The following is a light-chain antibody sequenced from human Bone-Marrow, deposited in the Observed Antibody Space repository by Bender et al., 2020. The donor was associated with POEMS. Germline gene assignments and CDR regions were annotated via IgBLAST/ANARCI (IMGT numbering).Light chain of an antibody. CDR3: QSAASSGSPWV. CDR2: KDV. V-gene: IGLV3-25*03. CDR1: ELPRQF. J-gene: IGLJ3*02. Sequence: SSDLTQPPSVSVSPGQTARITCSGDELPRQFTYWFQQKPGQAPVLVMYKDVERPSGIPERFAGSSSGTTVTLTISAVQAEDEADYYCQSAASSGSPWVFGGGTKLTVL.